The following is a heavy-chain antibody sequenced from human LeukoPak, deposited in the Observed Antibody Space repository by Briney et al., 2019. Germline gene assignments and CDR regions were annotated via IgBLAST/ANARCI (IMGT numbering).Heavy chain of an antibody. CDR1: GFTFSSYG. CDR3: AMWGGSSHARGFDY. J-gene: IGHJ4*02. CDR2: IWYDGSNK. Sequence: GGSLRLSCAASGFTFSSYGMHWVRQAPGKGLEWVAVIWYDGSNKYYADSVKGRFTISRDNSKNALYLQMNSLRAEDTAVYYCAMWGGSSHARGFDYWGQGTLVTVSS. D-gene: IGHD6-6*01. V-gene: IGHV3-33*01.